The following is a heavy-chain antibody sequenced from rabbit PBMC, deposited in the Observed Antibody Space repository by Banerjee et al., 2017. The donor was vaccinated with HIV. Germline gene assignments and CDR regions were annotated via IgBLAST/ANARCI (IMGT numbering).Heavy chain of an antibody. CDR1: GFDLSSYY. CDR3: ARDTGSSFSSYGMDL. J-gene: IGHJ6*01. D-gene: IGHD8-1*01. Sequence: QSLEESGGDLVKPGASLTLTCTASGFDLSSYYMCWVRQAPGKGLDWIACIDAGSSGNTYYASWAKGRFTISKTSSTTVTLQMTSLTAADTATYFCARDTGSSFSSYGMDLRGPGTLVTVS. CDR2: IDAGSSGNT. V-gene: IGHV1S40*01.